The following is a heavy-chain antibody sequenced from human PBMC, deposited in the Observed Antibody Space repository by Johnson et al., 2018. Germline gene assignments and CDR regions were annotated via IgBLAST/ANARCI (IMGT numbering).Heavy chain of an antibody. D-gene: IGHD5-18*01. CDR1: GFSFSDYY. Sequence: VQLVQSGGGLVKXGGSLRISCAASGFSFSDYYMSWMRQAPGKGLEWVGRIKSKTDGGTTDYAAPVKGRFTISRDDSKNTLYLQMNSLRAEDTAVYYCAEDKYSYGYEDAFDIWGQGTMVTVSS. CDR3: AEDKYSYGYEDAFDI. J-gene: IGHJ3*02. CDR2: IKSKTDGGTT. V-gene: IGHV3-15*01.